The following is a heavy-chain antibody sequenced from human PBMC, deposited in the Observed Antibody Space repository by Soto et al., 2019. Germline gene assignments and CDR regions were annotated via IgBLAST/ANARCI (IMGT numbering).Heavy chain of an antibody. V-gene: IGHV3-23*01. CDR2: ISGSGGST. Sequence: EVQLLESGGGLVQPGGSLRLSCAASGFTFSGYAMSWVRQAPGKGLEWVSAISGSGGSTYYADSVKGRFTISRDNSKNTLYLQMNSLRAEDTAVYYCEKLVRGSAEVYGMDVWGQGTTVTVSS. J-gene: IGHJ6*02. CDR1: GFTFSGYA. D-gene: IGHD3-10*01. CDR3: EKLVRGSAEVYGMDV.